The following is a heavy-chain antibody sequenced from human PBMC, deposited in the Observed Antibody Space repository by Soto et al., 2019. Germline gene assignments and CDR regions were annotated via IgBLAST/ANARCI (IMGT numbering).Heavy chain of an antibody. J-gene: IGHJ4*02. CDR1: GGSISSSSYY. CDR2: IYYSGST. CDR3: ARRGGVAATTYEY. Sequence: QLQLQESGPGLVKPSETLSLTCTVSGGSISSSSYYWGWIRQPPGKGLEWIGSIYYSGSTYYNPPLKSRVTISVDTSKNQFSLKLSSVTAADTAVYYCARRGGVAATTYEYWGQGTLVTVSS. D-gene: IGHD1-26*01. V-gene: IGHV4-39*01.